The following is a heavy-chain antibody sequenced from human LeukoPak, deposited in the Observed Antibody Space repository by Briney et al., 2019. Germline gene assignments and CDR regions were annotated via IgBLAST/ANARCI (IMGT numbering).Heavy chain of an antibody. J-gene: IGHJ5*02. Sequence: PGMLLRFSCAASGFTFSNNGMHWVRQAPGKGMEWVAIIWYDGSNKYYADSVKGRFTISRDNSKNMLYLQMNSLRAEDTAVYYCARVRGIYPEAWFDPWGQGTLVTVSS. D-gene: IGHD3-16*01. CDR1: GFTFSNNG. CDR3: ARVRGIYPEAWFDP. V-gene: IGHV3-33*01. CDR2: IWYDGSNK.